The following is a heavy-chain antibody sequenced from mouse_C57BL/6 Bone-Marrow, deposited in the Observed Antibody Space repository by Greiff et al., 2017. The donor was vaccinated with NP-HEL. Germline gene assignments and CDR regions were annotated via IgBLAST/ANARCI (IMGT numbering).Heavy chain of an antibody. V-gene: IGHV2-2*01. CDR2: IWSGGST. J-gene: IGHJ1*03. CDR3: ARCSYDGYDEGYFDV. CDR1: GFSLTSFG. Sequence: VQLQQSGPGLVQPSQSLSITCTVSGFSLTSFGVHWVRQSPGKGLEWLGVIWSGGSTDYNAAFISRLSISKDNSKSQVFFKMNSLQADDTAIYCCARCSYDGYDEGYFDVWGTGTTVTVSS. D-gene: IGHD2-3*01.